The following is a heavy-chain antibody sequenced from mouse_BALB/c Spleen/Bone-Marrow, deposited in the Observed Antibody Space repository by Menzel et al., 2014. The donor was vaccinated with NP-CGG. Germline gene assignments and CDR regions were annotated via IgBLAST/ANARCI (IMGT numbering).Heavy chain of an antibody. CDR1: GFTFRSFG. Sequence: EVQRVESGGGLVQPGGSRKLSCAASGFTFRSFGMHWARQAPEKGLEWVAYISGGTCALYYADTGKGRVPLSRDNPNNTLFLQMTSLRSEDTAMYYCVRGGYYVPSYFDSWGQGTTLTVSS. D-gene: IGHD2-3*01. V-gene: IGHV5-17*02. J-gene: IGHJ2*01. CDR2: ISGGTCAL. CDR3: VRGGYYVPSYFDS.